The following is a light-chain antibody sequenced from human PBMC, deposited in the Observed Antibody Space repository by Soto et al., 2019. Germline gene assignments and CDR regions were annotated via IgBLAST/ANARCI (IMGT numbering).Light chain of an antibody. Sequence: QSVLMQPPSVCGAPGQRVTISCTGSSSDIGAGSDVHWYQHLPGTAPKLLMFDNTNRPSGVPDRFSGSKSGTSASLAITGLQAEDEADYYCQSYDSSLSGYVFGTGTKLTVL. CDR3: QSYDSSLSGYV. CDR1: SSDIGAGSD. V-gene: IGLV1-40*01. J-gene: IGLJ1*01. CDR2: DNT.